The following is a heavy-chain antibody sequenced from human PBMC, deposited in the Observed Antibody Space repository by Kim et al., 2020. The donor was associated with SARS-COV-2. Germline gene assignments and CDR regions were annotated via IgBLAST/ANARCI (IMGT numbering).Heavy chain of an antibody. CDR3: ARFGDLMVTTGRGYYYYGMDV. J-gene: IGHJ6*02. D-gene: IGHD4-17*01. Sequence: SETLSLTCTVSGGSISSGGYYWSWIRQHTGKGLEWIGYIYYSGSTYYNPSLKSRVTISVDTSKNQFSLKLSSVTAADTAVYYCARFGDLMVTTGRGYYYYGMDVWGRGTTVTVSS. V-gene: IGHV4-31*03. CDR2: IYYSGST. CDR1: GGSISSGGYY.